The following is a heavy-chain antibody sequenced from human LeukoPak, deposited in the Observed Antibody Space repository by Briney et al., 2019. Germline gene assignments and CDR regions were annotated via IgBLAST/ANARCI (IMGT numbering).Heavy chain of an antibody. CDR1: GGSISSGGYY. J-gene: IGHJ4*02. V-gene: IGHV4-31*03. Sequence: SETLSLTCTVSGGSISSGGYYWSWIRQHPGKGLEWIGYIYYSGSTYYNPSLKSRVTISVDTSKNQFSPKLSSVTAADTAVYYCARISDSSGYYHIDYWGQGTLVTVSS. D-gene: IGHD3-22*01. CDR2: IYYSGST. CDR3: ARISDSSGYYHIDY.